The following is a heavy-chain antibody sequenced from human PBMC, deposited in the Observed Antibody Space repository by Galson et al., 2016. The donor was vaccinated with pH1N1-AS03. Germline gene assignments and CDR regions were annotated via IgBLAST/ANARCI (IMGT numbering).Heavy chain of an antibody. CDR1: GFTFSSYG. CDR2: IWYDGSNK. V-gene: IGHV3-33*06. J-gene: IGHJ3*01. D-gene: IGHD3-22*01. Sequence: SLRLSCAASGFTFSSYGMHWVRQTPGKGLEWVAVIWYDGSNKYYADSVKGRFTISRDNSKNTLYLQMSSLRADDTAVYYCAKKFYYDSSGHHLDVADVWGQGTAVTVSS. CDR3: AKKFYYDSSGHHLDVADV.